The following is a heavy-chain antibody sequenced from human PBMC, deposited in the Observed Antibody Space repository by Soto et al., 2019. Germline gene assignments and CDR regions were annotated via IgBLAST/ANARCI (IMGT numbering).Heavy chain of an antibody. Sequence: SETLSLTCSVLGDSISDTRYYWGWIRQSPEKGLEWIGSISHDGHAYYNPSLKSRVTLFADTSRNQFSLKMKSVTVADTALYFCARQVYGDYLGGNSFDPWGQGALVTVSS. J-gene: IGHJ5*02. D-gene: IGHD4-17*01. CDR2: ISHDGHA. CDR1: GDSISDTRYY. V-gene: IGHV4-39*01. CDR3: ARQVYGDYLGGNSFDP.